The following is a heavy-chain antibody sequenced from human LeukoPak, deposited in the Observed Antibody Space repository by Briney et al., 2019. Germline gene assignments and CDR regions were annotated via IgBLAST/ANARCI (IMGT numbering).Heavy chain of an antibody. CDR2: LSFGGGTI. V-gene: IGHV3-23*01. Sequence: GGSLRLSCAASGFTFSTYTMAWVRQAPGKGLECVSSLSFGGGTIYYADSVKGRFTISRDTSKNTLYLQMNSLRAEDTAIYYCAKEVVPGTSRSFDYWGQGTLVTVSS. J-gene: IGHJ4*02. CDR1: GFTFSTYT. CDR3: AKEVVPGTSRSFDY. D-gene: IGHD2-2*01.